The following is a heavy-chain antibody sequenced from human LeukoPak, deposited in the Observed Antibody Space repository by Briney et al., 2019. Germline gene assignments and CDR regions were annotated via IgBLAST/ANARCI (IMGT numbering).Heavy chain of an antibody. CDR1: GGSISSYY. J-gene: IGHJ4*02. D-gene: IGHD4-17*01. V-gene: IGHV4-59*01. CDR2: VTYSGST. Sequence: SETLSLTCAVSGGSISSYYWSWIRQTPRKGLEWIGYVTYSGSTKYTLSLKSRLTMSVDTSRNQFSLKLTSVTAADTAVYYCARDRGFGDYGIDFWGQGTLVTVSS. CDR3: ARDRGFGDYGIDF.